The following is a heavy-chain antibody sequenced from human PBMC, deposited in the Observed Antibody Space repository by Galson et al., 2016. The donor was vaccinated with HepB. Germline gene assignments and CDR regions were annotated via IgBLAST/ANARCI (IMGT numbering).Heavy chain of an antibody. CDR3: AKGDLQGFYGLDV. D-gene: IGHD4-17*01. J-gene: IGHJ4*02. CDR2: ISWDAFHI. CDR1: GFAFDDSI. Sequence: SLRLSCAASGFAFDDSIMHWVRQAPGKGLEWVSLISWDAFHIYYAYSVKGRFTVTRDNSKNSLYLQMNSLTTEDSALYYCAKGDLQGFYGLDVWGQGTLVTVSS. V-gene: IGHV3-43*01.